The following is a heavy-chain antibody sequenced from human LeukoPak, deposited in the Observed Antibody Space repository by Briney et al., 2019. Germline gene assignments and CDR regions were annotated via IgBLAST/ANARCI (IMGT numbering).Heavy chain of an antibody. Sequence: ASVKVSCKASGGTFSSYAISWVRQAPGQGLEWMGGIIPIFGTANYAQKFQGRVTITADESTSTAYMELSSLRSEDTAVYYCASNLIFYGSGSYLKYWGQGTLVTVSS. CDR2: IIPIFGTA. V-gene: IGHV1-69*13. J-gene: IGHJ4*02. D-gene: IGHD3-10*01. CDR1: GGTFSSYA. CDR3: ASNLIFYGSGSYLKY.